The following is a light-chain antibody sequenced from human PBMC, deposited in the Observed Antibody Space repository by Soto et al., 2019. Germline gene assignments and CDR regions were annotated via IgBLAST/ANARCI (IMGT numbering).Light chain of an antibody. CDR1: QSISSY. V-gene: IGKV3-11*01. J-gene: IGKJ5*01. Sequence: EIVLTQSPDTLSLSPGERATLSCRASQSISSYLAWYQQKLGQAPRLLIYVASNRATGVPARFSGSGSGTDFTLTISSLEPEDFAVYYCQQRSNCPLTFGQGTRLEIK. CDR3: QQRSNCPLT. CDR2: VAS.